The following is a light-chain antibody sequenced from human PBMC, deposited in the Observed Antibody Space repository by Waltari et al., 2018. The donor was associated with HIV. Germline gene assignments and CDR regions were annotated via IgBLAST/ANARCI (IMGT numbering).Light chain of an antibody. CDR1: TSNIGNNF. J-gene: IGLJ2*01. CDR2: DNT. CDR3: ATWDDSLNGVI. Sequence: QSVLTQPPSVSATLGQKVTISCSGSTSNIGNNFVSWYYHIPGTAPKILIYDNTERPSGIPDRFSASKSGTSATLGITGLQTGDEADYYCATWDDSLNGVIFGGGTKLTAL. V-gene: IGLV1-51*01.